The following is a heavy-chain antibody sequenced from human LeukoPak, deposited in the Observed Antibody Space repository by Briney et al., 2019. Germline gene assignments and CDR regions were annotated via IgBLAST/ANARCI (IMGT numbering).Heavy chain of an antibody. CDR2: ISSSSSYI. V-gene: IGHV3-21*01. J-gene: IGHJ4*02. D-gene: IGHD3-10*01. CDR3: ASSAMVRGFFDS. Sequence: GGSLRLSCAASGFTFSSYSMNWVRQAPGKGLEWVSSISSSSSYIYYADSVKGRFTISRDNAKNSLYLQMNSLRAEDTAVYYCASSAMVRGFFDSWGQGTLVTVSS. CDR1: GFTFSSYS.